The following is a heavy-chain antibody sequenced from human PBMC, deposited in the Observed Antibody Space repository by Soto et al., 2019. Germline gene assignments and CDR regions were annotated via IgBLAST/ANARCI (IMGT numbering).Heavy chain of an antibody. V-gene: IGHV1-18*01. CDR1: GYTFTSYG. D-gene: IGHD3-22*01. CDR3: ARGSHYYDSSGYPTIFDY. J-gene: IGHJ4*02. Sequence: ASVKVSCKASGYTFTSYGISWVRQAPGQGLEWKGWISAYNGNTNYAQKLQGRVTMTTDTSTSTTYMELRSLRSDDTAVYYCARGSHYYDSSGYPTIFDYWGQGTLVTVSS. CDR2: ISAYNGNT.